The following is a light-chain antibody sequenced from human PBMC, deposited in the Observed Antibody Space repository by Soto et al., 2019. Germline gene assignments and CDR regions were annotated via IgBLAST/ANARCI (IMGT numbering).Light chain of an antibody. J-gene: IGKJ1*01. Sequence: EVVMTQSPATLSVSLGEMASLSFSASESVLNNLAFYQQKPGQAPRVLIYGASTRATGIPARFSGSGSGTAFAITIRSLQSEAFGVYYCQQYNNWSFGQGTKVDI. CDR1: ESVLNN. V-gene: IGKV3-15*01. CDR3: QQYNNWS. CDR2: GAS.